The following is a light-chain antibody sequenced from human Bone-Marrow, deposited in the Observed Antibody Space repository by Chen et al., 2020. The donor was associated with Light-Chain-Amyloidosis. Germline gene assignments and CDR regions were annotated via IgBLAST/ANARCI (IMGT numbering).Light chain of an antibody. CDR2: GAS. CDR1: QYISTS. CDR3: QNYNSAPLA. J-gene: IGKJ4*01. Sequence: DIHMTQSLSSLYASVGAVVTISCLSSQYISTSLAWYQQKPVEVPELFIYGASILQSGVPSRFSGSVSGTDFTLTISSLQPEDVATYSRQNYNSAPLAFGGGTKVEIK. V-gene: IGKV1-27*01.